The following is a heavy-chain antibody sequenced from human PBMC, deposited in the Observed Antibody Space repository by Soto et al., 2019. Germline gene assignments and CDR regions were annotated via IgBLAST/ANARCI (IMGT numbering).Heavy chain of an antibody. CDR1: GGSISSGGYY. CDR2: IYYDGST. V-gene: IGHV4-31*03. Sequence: QVQLQESGPAGLVKPSQTLSLTCNVSGGSISSGGYYWSWIRQHPGKGLEWIGYIYYDGSTYQSPSLKSRVSISVDTSKNQFSLKLSSVTAADTALYYCARERSGQGGYGMDVWGQGTTVTVSS. CDR3: ARERSGQGGYGMDV. J-gene: IGHJ6*02. D-gene: IGHD3-10*01.